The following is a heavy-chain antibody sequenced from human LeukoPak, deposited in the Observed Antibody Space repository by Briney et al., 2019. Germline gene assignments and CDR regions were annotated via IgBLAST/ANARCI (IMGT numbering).Heavy chain of an antibody. CDR2: INPSSGGT. Sequence: ASVKVSCKASGFTFTGYYMHWVRQAPGQGLERMGWINPSSGGTNYAQKFQGRVTMTRDTSISTAYMELSRLRSDDTAVYYCARGGSIAAAVAYWGQGTLVTVSS. V-gene: IGHV1-2*02. CDR3: ARGGSIAAAVAY. CDR1: GFTFTGYY. D-gene: IGHD6-13*01. J-gene: IGHJ4*02.